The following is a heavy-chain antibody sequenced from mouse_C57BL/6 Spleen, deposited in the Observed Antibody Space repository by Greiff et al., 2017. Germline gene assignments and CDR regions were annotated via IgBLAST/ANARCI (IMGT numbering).Heavy chain of an antibody. CDR3: ARWAGTLYYFDY. CDR1: GYTFTSYW. CDR2: IDPSDSET. D-gene: IGHD4-1*01. J-gene: IGHJ2*01. V-gene: IGHV1-52*01. Sequence: QVQLQQPGAELVRPGSSVKLSCKASGYTFTSYWMHWVKQRPIQGLEWIGNIDPSDSETHYNQKFKDKATLTVDKSSSTAYMQLSSLTSEDSAVXCCARWAGTLYYFDYWGQGTTLTVSS.